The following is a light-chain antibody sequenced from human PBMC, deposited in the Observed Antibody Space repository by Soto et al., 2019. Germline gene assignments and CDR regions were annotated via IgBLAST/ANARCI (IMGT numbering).Light chain of an antibody. V-gene: IGKV1-39*01. J-gene: IGKJ1*01. CDR3: QQTYNTRWT. CDR1: HNIDNY. CDR2: AAS. Sequence: DIRTYQYPAFMSAPYAQRVTXTCRARHNIDNYLNWYQEKPGKVPKLLIYAASILECGVPSRFSGSGSGTDFTLTISSLQPEDFAVYYCQQTYNTRWTFGHGTKV.